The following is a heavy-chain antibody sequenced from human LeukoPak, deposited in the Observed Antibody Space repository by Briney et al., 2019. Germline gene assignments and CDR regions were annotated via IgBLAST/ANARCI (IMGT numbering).Heavy chain of an antibody. V-gene: IGHV1-18*04. CDR2: ISAYNGNT. J-gene: IGHJ4*02. CDR1: GYTFTSYG. D-gene: IGHD3-9*01. Sequence: ASVKVSCKASGYTFTSYGISWVRQAPGQGLEWMGWISAYNGNTNYAQKLQGRVTMTTDTSTSTAYMELRSLRSDATAVYYCARWVLTGYYNDYWGQGTLVTVSS. CDR3: ARWVLTGYYNDY.